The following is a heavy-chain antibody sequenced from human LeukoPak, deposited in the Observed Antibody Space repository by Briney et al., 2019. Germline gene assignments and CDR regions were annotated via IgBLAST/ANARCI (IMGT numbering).Heavy chain of an antibody. CDR3: AMVLWQSGRPGH. Sequence: SSEILSRTCAVYGGSLINYYWSWIRQSPGKGPEWIGDIDHTGGTSYNPALRSRVTMSIDPSRNQFYLKINSVTASDTAVYYCAMVLWQSGRPGHWDQGSLVTVSS. D-gene: IGHD3-10*01. CDR2: IDHTGGT. J-gene: IGHJ4*02. CDR1: GGSLINYY. V-gene: IGHV4-34*01.